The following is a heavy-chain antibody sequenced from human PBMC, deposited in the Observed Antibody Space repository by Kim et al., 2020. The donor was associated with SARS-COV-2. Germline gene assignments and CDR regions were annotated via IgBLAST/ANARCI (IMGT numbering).Heavy chain of an antibody. Sequence: GGSLRLSCAASGFTFSSYAMSWVRQAPGKGLEWVSAISGSGGSTYYADSVKGRFTISRDNSKNTLYLQMNSLRAEDTAVYYCAKLRGAAAGPAQYYFDYWGQGTLVTVSS. V-gene: IGHV3-23*01. CDR3: AKLRGAAAGPAQYYFDY. CDR2: ISGSGGST. D-gene: IGHD6-13*01. CDR1: GFTFSSYA. J-gene: IGHJ4*02.